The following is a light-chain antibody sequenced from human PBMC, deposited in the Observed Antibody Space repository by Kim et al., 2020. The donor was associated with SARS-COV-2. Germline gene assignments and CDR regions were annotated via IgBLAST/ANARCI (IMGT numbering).Light chain of an antibody. V-gene: IGKV1-33*01. Sequence: LSESVGDRVTITCQASQDISNYLKWYQQKPGKAPKLLIYDASNLETGVPSRFSGSGSGTDFTFTISSLQPEDIATYYCQQYDNLPFGPGTKVDIK. CDR3: QQYDNLP. CDR1: QDISNY. CDR2: DAS. J-gene: IGKJ3*01.